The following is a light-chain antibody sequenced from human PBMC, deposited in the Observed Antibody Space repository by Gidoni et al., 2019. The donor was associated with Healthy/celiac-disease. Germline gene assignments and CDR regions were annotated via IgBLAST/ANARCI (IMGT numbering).Light chain of an antibody. CDR2: GAS. CDR3: QQYGSSPRT. V-gene: IGKV3-20*01. CDR1: QSVSSSY. Sequence: ETVLTQSPGTLSLSPGERATLSCRASQSVSSSYLAWYQQKPGQAPRLLIYGASSRATGIPDRFSGSGSGTDFTLTISRLEPEDFAVYYCQQYGSSPRTFGQGPRWKSN. J-gene: IGKJ1*01.